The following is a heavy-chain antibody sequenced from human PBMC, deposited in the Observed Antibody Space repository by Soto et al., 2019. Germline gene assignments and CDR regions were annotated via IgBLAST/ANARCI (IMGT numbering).Heavy chain of an antibody. V-gene: IGHV3-33*01. Sequence: QVQLVESGGGVVQPGRSLRLSCAASGFTFSSYAMHWVCQAPGKGLEWVAVIWYDGSNKYYADSVKGRFTISRDNSKNTLYMQMNSLRAEDTAVYYCARDQDGGSHFDYWGQGTLVTVSS. CDR1: GFTFSSYA. J-gene: IGHJ4*02. D-gene: IGHD1-26*01. CDR3: ARDQDGGSHFDY. CDR2: IWYDGSNK.